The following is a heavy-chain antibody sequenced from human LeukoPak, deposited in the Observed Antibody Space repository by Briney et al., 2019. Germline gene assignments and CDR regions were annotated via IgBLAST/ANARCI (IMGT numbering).Heavy chain of an antibody. CDR2: ISSSSSYI. J-gene: IGHJ4*02. CDR3: ARGIVGDGYSYQFDY. Sequence: GGSLRLSCAASGFTFSSYSMNWVRQAPGKGLEWVSSISSSSSYIYYADSVKGRFAISRDNAKNSLYLQMNSLRAEDTAVYYCARGIVGDGYSYQFDYWGQGTLVTVSS. V-gene: IGHV3-21*01. CDR1: GFTFSSYS. D-gene: IGHD5-24*01.